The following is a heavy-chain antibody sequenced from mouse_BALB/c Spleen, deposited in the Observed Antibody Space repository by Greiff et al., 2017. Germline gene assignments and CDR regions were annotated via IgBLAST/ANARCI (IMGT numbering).Heavy chain of an antibody. CDR1: GFTFSSYG. CDR3: ASEGYYGSSPAWFAY. V-gene: IGHV5-6-3*01. D-gene: IGHD1-1*01. J-gene: IGHJ3*01. CDR2: INSNGGST. Sequence: DVKLVESGGGLVQPGGSLKLSCAASGFTFSSYGMSWVRQTPDKRLELVATINSNGGSTYYPDSVKGRFTISRDNAKNTLYLQMSSLKSEDTAMYYCASEGYYGSSPAWFAYGGQGTLVTVSA.